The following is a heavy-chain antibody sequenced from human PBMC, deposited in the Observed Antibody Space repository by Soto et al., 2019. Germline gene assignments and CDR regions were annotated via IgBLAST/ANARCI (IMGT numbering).Heavy chain of an antibody. V-gene: IGHV3-11*01. CDR3: ASLILGYCSGGSCYSDAFDI. CDR1: GFTFSDYY. J-gene: IGHJ3*02. Sequence: QVQLVESGGGLVKPGGSLRLSCAASGFTFSDYYMSWIRQAPGKGLEWVSYISSSGSTIYYADSVKGRFTISRDNAKNSLYLQMNSLRADDTAVYYCASLILGYCSGGSCYSDAFDIWGQGTMVTVSS. CDR2: ISSSGSTI. D-gene: IGHD2-15*01.